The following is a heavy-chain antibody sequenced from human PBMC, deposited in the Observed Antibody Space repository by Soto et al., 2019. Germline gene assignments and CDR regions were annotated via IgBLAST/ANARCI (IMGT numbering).Heavy chain of an antibody. J-gene: IGHJ4*02. D-gene: IGHD3-10*01. CDR3: ARQGGEYNTMSDY. V-gene: IGHV5-51*01. CDR2: IYPGDSDA. Sequence: GESLKISCKGSGYTFSKYWIGWVRQTPGKGLEWMGMIYPGDSDARYSPSFEGQVTFSVDKSINTAYLQWNSLKASDTAMYYCARQGGEYNTMSDYWGQGPLGVVSS. CDR1: GYTFSKYW.